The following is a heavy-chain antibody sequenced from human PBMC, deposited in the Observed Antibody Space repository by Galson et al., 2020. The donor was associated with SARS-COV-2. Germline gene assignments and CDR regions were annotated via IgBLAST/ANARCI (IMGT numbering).Heavy chain of an antibody. Sequence: SQTLSLTCAVSGYSISSSNWWGWIRQPPGKGLEWIGNIYYDGTTYYNPSLKSRVTMSVDTSKNQFSLKLNSVTAVDTAMYYCARSGQGGWFDPGGQGTLVTVSS. CDR2: IYYDGTT. D-gene: IGHD3-16*01. V-gene: IGHV4-28*01. J-gene: IGHJ5*02. CDR1: GYSISSSNW. CDR3: ARSGQGGWFDP.